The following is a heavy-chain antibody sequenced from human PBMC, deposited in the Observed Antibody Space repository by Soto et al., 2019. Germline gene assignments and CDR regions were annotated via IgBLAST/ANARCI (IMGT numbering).Heavy chain of an antibody. J-gene: IGHJ4*02. CDR3: AGSSPLFY. V-gene: IGHV3-53*04. CDR1: DFTVSSNY. CDR2: IYSGGST. Sequence: EVQLVESGGGLVQPGGSLRLSCAASDFTVSSNYMSWVRQAPGKGLEWVSVIYSGGSTYYADSVKGRFPISRHNSKNTLYLQMNTLRAEDTAVYYCAGSSPLFYWGQGTLVTVSS. D-gene: IGHD6-13*01.